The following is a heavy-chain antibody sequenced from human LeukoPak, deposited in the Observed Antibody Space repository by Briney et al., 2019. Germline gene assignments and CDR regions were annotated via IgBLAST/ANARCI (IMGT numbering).Heavy chain of an antibody. CDR1: GFTFSDYY. J-gene: IGHJ4*02. CDR3: ARAPTVLVGYCSSSSCQADY. CDR2: ISSSGSTI. V-gene: IGHV3-11*04. Sequence: GGSLRLSCAASGFTFSDYYMSWIRQAPGKGLEWVSYISSSGSTIYYADSVKGRFTISRDNAKNSLYLQMNSLRVEDTAVYYCARAPTVLVGYCSSSSCQADYWGQGTLVTVSS. D-gene: IGHD2-2*01.